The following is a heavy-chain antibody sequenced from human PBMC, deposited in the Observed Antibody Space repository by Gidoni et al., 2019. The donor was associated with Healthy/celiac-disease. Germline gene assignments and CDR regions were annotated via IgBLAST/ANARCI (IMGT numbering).Heavy chain of an antibody. Sequence: QVQLVQSGAEVKKPGSSVKVSCKASGGTFSSYTISWVRQAPGQGLEWMGRIIPSLGIANYAQKFQGRVTITADKSTSTAYMELSSLRSEDTAVYYCAREEVPAAIDYYYYYYMDVWGKGTTVTVSS. CDR1: GGTFSSYT. CDR2: IIPSLGIA. CDR3: AREEVPAAIDYYYYYYMDV. V-gene: IGHV1-69*08. J-gene: IGHJ6*03. D-gene: IGHD2-2*02.